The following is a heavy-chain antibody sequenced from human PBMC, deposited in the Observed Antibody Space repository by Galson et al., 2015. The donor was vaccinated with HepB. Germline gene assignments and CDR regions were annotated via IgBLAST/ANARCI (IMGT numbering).Heavy chain of an antibody. Sequence: SLRLSCAGSGFTFTNYAMNWVRQAPGKGLEWVSAISNSGGGTYYADSVKGRFTISRDNSKNTLYLQMNSLRADDTAVYYCAKDPRSTSSRGGFDYWGQRTLVSISS. V-gene: IGHV3-23*01. CDR2: ISNSGGGT. CDR1: GFTFTNYA. J-gene: IGHJ4*02. D-gene: IGHD1-26*01. CDR3: AKDPRSTSSRGGFDY.